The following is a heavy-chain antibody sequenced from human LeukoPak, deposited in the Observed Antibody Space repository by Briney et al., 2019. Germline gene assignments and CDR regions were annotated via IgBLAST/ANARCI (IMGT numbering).Heavy chain of an antibody. Sequence: GGSLRLFCAGSGFTFNNYAMSWVRQAPGKGLEWVSAISGTGATTYYADSVKGRFAISRDNSKNTLYLQMTSLRADDTAVYYCAKDQRFGDLDDYRGQGTLVTVSS. D-gene: IGHD3-10*01. CDR3: AKDQRFGDLDDY. CDR1: GFTFNNYA. CDR2: ISGTGATT. V-gene: IGHV3-23*01. J-gene: IGHJ4*02.